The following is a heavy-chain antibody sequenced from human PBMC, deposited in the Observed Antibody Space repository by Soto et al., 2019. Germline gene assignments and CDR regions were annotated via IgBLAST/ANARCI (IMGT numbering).Heavy chain of an antibody. CDR3: ARDQHYYDSSGYYYPGVHDAFDI. CDR1: GGTFSSYA. J-gene: IGHJ3*02. D-gene: IGHD3-22*01. CDR2: IIPIFGTA. V-gene: IGHV1-69*13. Sequence: SVKVSCKASGGTFSSYAISWVRQAPGQGLEWMGGIIPIFGTANYAQKFQGRVTITADESTSTAYMELSSLRSEDTAVYYCARDQHYYDSSGYYYPGVHDAFDIWGQGTMVT.